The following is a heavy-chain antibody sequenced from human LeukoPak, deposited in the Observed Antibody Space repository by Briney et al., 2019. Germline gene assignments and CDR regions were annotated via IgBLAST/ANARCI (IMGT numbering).Heavy chain of an antibody. V-gene: IGHV1-3*01. CDR3: ARALWFGEFYFDY. CDR1: GYTFTSYA. Sequence: ASVKVSCKASGYTFTSYAMHWVRQAPGQRLEWMGWINAGNGNTKYSQKFQGRVTITRDTSASTAYMELSSLRSKDTAVYYCARALWFGEFYFDYWGQGTLVTVSS. J-gene: IGHJ4*02. CDR2: INAGNGNT. D-gene: IGHD3-10*01.